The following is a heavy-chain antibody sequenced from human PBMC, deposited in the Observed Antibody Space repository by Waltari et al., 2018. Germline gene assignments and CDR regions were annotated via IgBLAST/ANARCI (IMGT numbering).Heavy chain of an antibody. Sequence: EVQLVESGGGLVQPGRSLKLSCKGSGFTFADHAMSWFRQAPEKGLEWVALIRSRVYGGATEYAASVKGRFTISRDDSKSIAYLQMNSLKTEDTAVYYCTTLDIVIIPAARPFDFWGQGTLVTVSS. J-gene: IGHJ4*02. CDR2: IRSRVYGGAT. CDR1: GFTFADHA. V-gene: IGHV3-49*03. CDR3: TTLDIVIIPAARPFDF. D-gene: IGHD2-2*03.